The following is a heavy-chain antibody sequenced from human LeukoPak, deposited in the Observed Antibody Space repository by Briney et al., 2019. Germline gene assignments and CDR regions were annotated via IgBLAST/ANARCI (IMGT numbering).Heavy chain of an antibody. CDR1: VFSLCDFW. CDR2: IIPVRSDK. CDR3: VRDRRPDAFDI. V-gene: IGHV3-7*03. J-gene: IGHJ3*02. Sequence: VGSLRLSCAVSVFSLCDFWTSWGRQALGEGLWWVANIIPVRSDKEYADYVKSRFTISKDNGKRSLYLQMNSLRAEDKAVYYCVRDRRPDAFDIWGQGTMVTVSS.